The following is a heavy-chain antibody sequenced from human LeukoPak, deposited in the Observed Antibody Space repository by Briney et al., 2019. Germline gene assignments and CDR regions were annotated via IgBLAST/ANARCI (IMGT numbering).Heavy chain of an antibody. J-gene: IGHJ4*02. CDR3: AKDPWER. D-gene: IGHD1-26*01. Sequence: PGGSLRLSCAASGFTFDDYAMHWVRQAPGKGLEWVSGISWNSGSIGYADSVKGRFTISRDNAKNSLYLQMNSLRAEDTALYYCAKDPWERWGQGTLVTVSS. CDR2: ISWNSGSI. CDR1: GFTFDDYA. V-gene: IGHV3-9*01.